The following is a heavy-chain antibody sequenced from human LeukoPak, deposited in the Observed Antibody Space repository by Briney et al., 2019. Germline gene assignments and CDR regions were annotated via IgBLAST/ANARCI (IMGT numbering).Heavy chain of an antibody. Sequence: SETLSLTCTVSGGSISSYYWSWIRQPPGKGLEWIGYIYYSGSTNYNPSPKSRVTISVDTSKNQLSLKLSSVTAADTAVYYCARTLRLGELSLFYWGQGTLVTVSS. D-gene: IGHD3-16*02. CDR2: IYYSGST. CDR3: ARTLRLGELSLFY. CDR1: GGSISSYY. J-gene: IGHJ4*02. V-gene: IGHV4-59*01.